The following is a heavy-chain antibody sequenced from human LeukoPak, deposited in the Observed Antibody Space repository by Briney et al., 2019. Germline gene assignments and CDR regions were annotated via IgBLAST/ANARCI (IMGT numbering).Heavy chain of an antibody. Sequence: SETLSLTCTVSGGSISSYYWSWIRQPPGKGLEWIGYIYYSGSTNYNPSLKSRVTISVDTSKNQFSLKLSSVTAADTAVYHCAKVRYSSGWYWFDPWGQGTLVTVSS. CDR2: IYYSGST. J-gene: IGHJ5*02. D-gene: IGHD6-19*01. V-gene: IGHV4-59*01. CDR1: GGSISSYY. CDR3: AKVRYSSGWYWFDP.